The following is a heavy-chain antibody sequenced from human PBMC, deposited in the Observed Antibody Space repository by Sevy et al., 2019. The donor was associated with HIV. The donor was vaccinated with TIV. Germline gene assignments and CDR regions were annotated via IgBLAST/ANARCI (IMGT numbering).Heavy chain of an antibody. D-gene: IGHD2-21*02. Sequence: GGSLRLSCAASGFTFSSYALLWVRQAPGKGLEWVSLISYDGSKKYYSDSVKGLFAISRDESKTTLFLQMNSLRIEDTAIYYCARVGVSYCTDDCYHRFDYWGRGTLVTVSS. CDR2: ISYDGSKK. CDR1: GFTFSSYA. J-gene: IGHJ4*02. CDR3: ARVGVSYCTDDCYHRFDY. V-gene: IGHV3-30*09.